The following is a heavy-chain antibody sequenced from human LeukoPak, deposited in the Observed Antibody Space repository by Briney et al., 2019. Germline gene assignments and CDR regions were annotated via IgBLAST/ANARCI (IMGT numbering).Heavy chain of an antibody. Sequence: GGSLRLSCAASGFYFSRYSMHWVRQAPGKGLEWVAFIRFDGSDRYYADSVKGRFTISRDNSNNTLFLQMDSLRDEDTAVYYCGKDSTTWSVDYWGQGTLVTVSA. CDR2: IRFDGSDR. V-gene: IGHV3-30*02. CDR3: GKDSTTWSVDY. D-gene: IGHD1-14*01. J-gene: IGHJ4*02. CDR1: GFYFSRYS.